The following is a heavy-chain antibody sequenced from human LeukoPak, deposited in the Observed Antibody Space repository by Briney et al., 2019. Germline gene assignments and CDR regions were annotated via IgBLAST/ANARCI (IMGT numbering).Heavy chain of an antibody. D-gene: IGHD4/OR15-4a*01. Sequence: GGSLRLSCAASGFTVFNYWMSWVRQAPGKGLEWVANINLDGRQKYYVDSLKGRFTISRDNAKNSLYLQMNSLRAEDTAVYYCARDVDYANPRHDYWGQGTLVTVSS. CDR3: ARDVDYANPRHDY. CDR1: GFTVFNYW. J-gene: IGHJ4*02. V-gene: IGHV3-7*01. CDR2: INLDGRQK.